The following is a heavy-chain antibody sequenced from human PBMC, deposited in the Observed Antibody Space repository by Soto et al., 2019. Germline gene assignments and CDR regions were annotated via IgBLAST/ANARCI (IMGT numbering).Heavy chain of an antibody. Sequence: ASVKVSCKASGGTLSSYAISWVRQAPGQGLEWMGGIIPIFGTANYAQKFQGRVTITADESTSTAYMELSSLRSEDTAVYYCAGPPELTRIYYYYGMDVWGQGTTVTVSS. D-gene: IGHD1-7*01. CDR3: AGPPELTRIYYYYGMDV. J-gene: IGHJ6*02. V-gene: IGHV1-69*13. CDR2: IIPIFGTA. CDR1: GGTLSSYA.